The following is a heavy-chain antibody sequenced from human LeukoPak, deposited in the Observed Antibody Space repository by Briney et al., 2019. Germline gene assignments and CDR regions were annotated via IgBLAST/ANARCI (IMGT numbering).Heavy chain of an antibody. CDR3: ARDATDYGDYEFDY. CDR1: GGSISSYY. Sequence: SETLSLTCTVSGGSISSYYWSWIRQPPGKGLEWLGHIYYSGSTNYNPSLKSRVTISVDTSKNQFSLKLSSVTAADTAVYYCARDATDYGDYEFDYWGQGTLVTVSS. D-gene: IGHD4-17*01. J-gene: IGHJ4*02. V-gene: IGHV4-59*01. CDR2: IYYSGST.